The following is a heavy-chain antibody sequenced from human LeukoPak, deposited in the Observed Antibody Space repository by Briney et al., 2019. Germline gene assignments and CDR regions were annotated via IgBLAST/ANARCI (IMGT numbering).Heavy chain of an antibody. CDR2: ISYDGSNK. V-gene: IGHV3-30-3*01. J-gene: IGHJ4*02. D-gene: IGHD3-3*01. CDR3: AKELRFLEWLTDY. Sequence: GGSLRLSCAASGLTFSSYAMHWVRQAPGKGLEWVAVISYDGSNKYYADSVKGRFTISRDNSKNTLYLQMNSLRAEDTAVYYCAKELRFLEWLTDYWGQGTLVTVSS. CDR1: GLTFSSYA.